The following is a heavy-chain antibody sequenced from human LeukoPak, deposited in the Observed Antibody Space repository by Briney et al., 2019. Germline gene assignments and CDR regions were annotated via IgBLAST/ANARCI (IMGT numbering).Heavy chain of an antibody. J-gene: IGHJ4*02. CDR3: ARDSGVAAAAPGSFDY. CDR2: ISSNGGST. D-gene: IGHD6-13*01. V-gene: IGHV3-64*01. Sequence: GGSLRLSCAASGFTFSSYAMHWVRQAPGKGLEYVSAISSNGGSTYYANSVKGRFTISRDNSKNTLYLQMGSLRADDMAVYYCARDSGVAAAAPGSFDYWGQGTLVTVSS. CDR1: GFTFSSYA.